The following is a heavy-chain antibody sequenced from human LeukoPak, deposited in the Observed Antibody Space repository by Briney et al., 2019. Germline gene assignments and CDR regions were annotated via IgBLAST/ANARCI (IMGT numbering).Heavy chain of an antibody. D-gene: IGHD3-9*01. J-gene: IGHJ2*01. CDR2: ISYDGSSK. Sequence: GGSLRLSCVGSGFTFNTYAMHWVRQAPGKGLEWVAAISYDGSSKYHTDSVKGRFTISRDNTKNTLSLQMNSLRPEDTAVYYCARATVHHNILTGFDLGGRGTLVTVSS. CDR1: GFTFNTYA. CDR3: ARATVHHNILTGFDL. V-gene: IGHV3-30*04.